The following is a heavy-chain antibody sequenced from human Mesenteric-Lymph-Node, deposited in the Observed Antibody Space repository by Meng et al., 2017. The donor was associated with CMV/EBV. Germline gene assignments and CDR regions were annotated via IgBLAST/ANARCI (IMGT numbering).Heavy chain of an antibody. CDR3: ARDYQLLL. CDR2: IWNDGRKT. CDR1: GFSFSSYG. V-gene: IGHV3-33*01. Sequence: GESLKISCAASGFSFSSYGMHWARQAPGRGLEWVAAIWNDGRKTFYADSVKGRITISRDNAKNSVYLQMNSLRAEDTAVYYCARDYQLLLWGQGTLVTVSS. J-gene: IGHJ4*02. D-gene: IGHD2-2*01.